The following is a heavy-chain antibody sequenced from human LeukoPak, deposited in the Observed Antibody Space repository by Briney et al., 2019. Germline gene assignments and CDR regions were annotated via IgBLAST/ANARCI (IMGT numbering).Heavy chain of an antibody. D-gene: IGHD3-22*01. J-gene: IGHJ3*01. V-gene: IGHV4-59*01. Sequence: PSETLSLTCTVSGGSIRTNYWSWIRQPPGKGLEWIGYAHSSGYTRSSTSLKSRVTISIDMSNNHVSLRLTSVTAADTALYYCARDSYDYDSHFEDVFDSWGQGTMVTVSS. CDR3: ARDSYDYDSHFEDVFDS. CDR2: AHSSGYT. CDR1: GGSIRTNY.